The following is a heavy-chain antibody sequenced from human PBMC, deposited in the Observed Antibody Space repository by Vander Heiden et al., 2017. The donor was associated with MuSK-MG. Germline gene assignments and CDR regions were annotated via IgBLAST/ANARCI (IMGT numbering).Heavy chain of an antibody. D-gene: IGHD1-26*01. CDR1: GFTFSGSA. J-gene: IGHJ4*02. V-gene: IGHV3-73*02. CDR3: SRLVEVGASPRDY. Sequence: EVQLVESGGGLVQPGGSLKLSCAASGFTFSGSAMNWVRQASGKGLEWVGRIRSKANSYATAYAASVKGRFTISRDDSKNTAYLQMNSLKTEDTAVYYCSRLVEVGASPRDYWGQGTLVTVSS. CDR2: IRSKANSYAT.